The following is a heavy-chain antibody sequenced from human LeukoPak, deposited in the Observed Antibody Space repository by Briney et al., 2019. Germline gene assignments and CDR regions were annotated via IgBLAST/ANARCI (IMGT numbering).Heavy chain of an antibody. CDR2: IYYSGNT. J-gene: IGHJ4*02. CDR1: GGSFSGYY. D-gene: IGHD5-12*01. Sequence: SETLSLTCAVYGGSFSGYYWSWIRQPPGKGLEWIGTIYYSGNTYYNPSLKSRVTISVDTSKNQFSLKLYSVTAADTAVYYCASSSGGWLRMPFDYWGQGTLVTVSS. CDR3: ASSSGGWLRMPFDY. V-gene: IGHV4-34*01.